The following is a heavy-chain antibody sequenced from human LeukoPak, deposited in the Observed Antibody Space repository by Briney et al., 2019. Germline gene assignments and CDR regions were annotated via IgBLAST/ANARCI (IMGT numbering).Heavy chain of an antibody. Sequence: GASVKVSCKASGYTFTSYDINWVRQATGQGLEWMGWMNPNSGNTGYAQKFQGRVTMTRNTSISTAYMEMSSLRSEDTAVYYCARVQFRYYYYYGMDVWGQGTTVTVSS. CDR2: MNPNSGNT. V-gene: IGHV1-8*01. CDR1: GYTFTSYD. J-gene: IGHJ6*02. CDR3: ARVQFRYYYYYGMDV.